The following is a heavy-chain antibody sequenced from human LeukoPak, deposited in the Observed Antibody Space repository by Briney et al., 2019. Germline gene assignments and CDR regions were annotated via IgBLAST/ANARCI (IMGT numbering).Heavy chain of an antibody. CDR3: ARGDYCSTTSCYIPGGY. CDR2: ISAYNGNT. CDR1: GYTFTSYG. V-gene: IGHV1-18*01. J-gene: IGHJ4*02. D-gene: IGHD2-2*02. Sequence: ASVKVSCKASGYTFTSYGISWVRQAPGQGLEWMGWISAYNGNTNYAQKLQGRVTMTTDTSTSTAYMELRSLRSDDTAVYYCARGDYCSTTSCYIPGGYWGQGTLVTVSS.